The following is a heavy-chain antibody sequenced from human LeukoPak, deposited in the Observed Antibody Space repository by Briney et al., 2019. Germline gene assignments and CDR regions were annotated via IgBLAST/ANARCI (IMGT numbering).Heavy chain of an antibody. D-gene: IGHD6-19*01. J-gene: IGHJ6*03. CDR3: ARIIAVAGTHYYYYYMDV. V-gene: IGHV4-4*07. Sequence: SETLSLTCTVSGGSISSYYWSWIRQPAGKGLEWIGRIYTSGSTNYNPSLKSRVTISVDTSKNQFSLKLSSVTAADTAVYYCARIIAVAGTHYYYYYMDVWGKGTTVTISS. CDR1: GGSISSYY. CDR2: IYTSGST.